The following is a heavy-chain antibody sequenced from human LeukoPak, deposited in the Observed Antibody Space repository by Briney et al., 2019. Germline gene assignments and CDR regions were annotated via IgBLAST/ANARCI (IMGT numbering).Heavy chain of an antibody. CDR1: GFTFSSYA. Sequence: PGGSLRLSCAASGFTFSSYAMSWVRQAPGKGLEWVSAIGGSGGSTYYADSVRGRFTISRDNSKNTLYLQVNSLRAEDTAVYYCAKDPYLWYFDYWGQGTLVTVSS. CDR2: IGGSGGST. J-gene: IGHJ4*02. V-gene: IGHV3-23*01. CDR3: AKDPYLWYFDY. D-gene: IGHD2-2*01.